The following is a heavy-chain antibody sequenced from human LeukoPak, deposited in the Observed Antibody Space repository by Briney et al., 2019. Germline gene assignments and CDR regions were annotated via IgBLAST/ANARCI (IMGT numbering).Heavy chain of an antibody. Sequence: AGSLRLSCAVSGFTLSSYGMSWVRQPPGKGLEWVSAISGSGGSRYYADSVKGRFTISRDNSKNTLYLQMNSVRAEDTAVYYCAKDGYYYDSRRAYYFDYGGEGTLVTVSS. J-gene: IGHJ4*02. D-gene: IGHD3-22*01. CDR2: ISGSGGSR. V-gene: IGHV3-23*01. CDR3: AKDGYYYDSRRAYYFDY. CDR1: GFTLSSYG.